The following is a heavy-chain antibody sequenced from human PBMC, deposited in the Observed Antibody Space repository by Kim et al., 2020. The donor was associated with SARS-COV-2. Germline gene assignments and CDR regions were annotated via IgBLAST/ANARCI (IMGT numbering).Heavy chain of an antibody. CDR3: AKDSRGYSYGYVFDY. V-gene: IGHV3-9*01. CDR2: ISWNSGSI. CDR1: GFTFDDYA. D-gene: IGHD5-18*01. J-gene: IGHJ4*01. Sequence: GGSLRLSCAASGFTFDDYAMHWVRQAPGKGLEWVSGISWNSGSIGYADSVKGRFTISSDNAKNSLYLQMNSLRAEDTALYYCAKDSRGYSYGYVFDYWG.